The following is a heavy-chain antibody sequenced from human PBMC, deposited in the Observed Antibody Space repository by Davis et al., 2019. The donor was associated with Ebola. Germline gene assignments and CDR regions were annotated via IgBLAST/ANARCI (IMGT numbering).Heavy chain of an antibody. D-gene: IGHD2-2*01. Sequence: AASVKVSCKASGYTFTSYAISWVRQAPGQGLEWMGGIIPIFGTANYAQKFQGRVTITADESTSTAYMELRSLRSDDTAVYYCARENTRYCSSTSCYYYGMDVWGQGTTVTVSS. CDR2: IIPIFGTA. CDR3: ARENTRYCSSTSCYYYGMDV. CDR1: GYTFTSYA. J-gene: IGHJ6*02. V-gene: IGHV1-69*13.